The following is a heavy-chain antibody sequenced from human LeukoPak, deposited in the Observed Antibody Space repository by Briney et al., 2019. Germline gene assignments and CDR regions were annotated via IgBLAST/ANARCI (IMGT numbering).Heavy chain of an antibody. Sequence: PGGSLRLSCAASGLTFSSYWVHWVRQAPGKGLVWVSRINSDGSSTSYADSVKGRLTISRDNAKNTLYLQMNSLRAEDTAVYYCARDEAAAPSGIAVAGTNLDYWGQGTLVTVSS. CDR1: GLTFSSYW. V-gene: IGHV3-74*01. D-gene: IGHD6-19*01. CDR2: INSDGSST. J-gene: IGHJ4*02. CDR3: ARDEAAAPSGIAVAGTNLDY.